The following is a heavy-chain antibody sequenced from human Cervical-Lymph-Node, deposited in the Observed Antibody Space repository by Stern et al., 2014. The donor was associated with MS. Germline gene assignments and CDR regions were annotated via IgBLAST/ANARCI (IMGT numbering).Heavy chain of an antibody. J-gene: IGHJ6*02. D-gene: IGHD6-13*01. V-gene: IGHV1-69*01. CDR1: GGTFSNNA. CDR2: IIPRFGTP. Sequence: QMQLVQSGAEVKKPGSSVKVSCKASGGTFSNNAISWVRQAPGRGLEWMGGIIPRFGTPKYAQKFQGRVTITADESTTTAYMELYSLRSEDTAVYYCARGIRYTSSWYYGMDVWGQGTTVSVSS. CDR3: ARGIRYTSSWYYGMDV.